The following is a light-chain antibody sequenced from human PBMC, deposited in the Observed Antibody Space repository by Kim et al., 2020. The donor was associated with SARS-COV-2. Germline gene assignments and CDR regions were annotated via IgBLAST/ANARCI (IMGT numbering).Light chain of an antibody. J-gene: IGLJ2*01. Sequence: SSELTQYPAVSVALGQTVRITCQGDSLRSYYASWYQQKPGQAPVLVIYGKNNRPSGIPDRFSGSSSGNTASLTITGAQAEDEADYYCNSRDSSGNRVFGG. CDR2: GKN. CDR3: NSRDSSGNRV. V-gene: IGLV3-19*01. CDR1: SLRSYY.